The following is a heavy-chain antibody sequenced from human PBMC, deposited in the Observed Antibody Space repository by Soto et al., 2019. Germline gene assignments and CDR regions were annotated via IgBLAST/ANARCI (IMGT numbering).Heavy chain of an antibody. D-gene: IGHD4-17*01. CDR1: GDSFSSNSAA. Sequence: SQTLSLTCAISGDSFSSNSAAWNWIRQSPSRGLEWLGRTYYRSKWYNDYAVSVKSRITINPDTSKNQFSLQLNSVTPEDTAVYYCARAATTVTIATFDPWGQGPLVTVSS. CDR2: TYYRSKWYN. J-gene: IGHJ5*02. CDR3: ARAATTVTIATFDP. V-gene: IGHV6-1*01.